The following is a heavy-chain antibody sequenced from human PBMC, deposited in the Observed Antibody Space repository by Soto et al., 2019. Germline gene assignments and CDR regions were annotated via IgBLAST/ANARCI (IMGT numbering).Heavy chain of an antibody. V-gene: IGHV3-33*01. J-gene: IGHJ4*02. Sequence: GGSLRLSCAASGFTFSSYGMHWVRQAPGKGLEWVAVIWYDGSNKYYADSVKGRFTISRDNSKNTLYLQMNSLRAEDTAVYYCATRAPYSSSSRHPHEYYFDYWGQGTPVTVSS. CDR1: GFTFSSYG. D-gene: IGHD6-6*01. CDR2: IWYDGSNK. CDR3: ATRAPYSSSSRHPHEYYFDY.